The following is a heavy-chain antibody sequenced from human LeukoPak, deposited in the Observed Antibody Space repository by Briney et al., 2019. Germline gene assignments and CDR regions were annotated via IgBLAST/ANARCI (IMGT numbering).Heavy chain of an antibody. CDR3: ARQLPTAAADTRGYFDY. V-gene: IGHV4-39*01. CDR1: GGSISIISSSTYY. CDR2: LYYGENS. J-gene: IGHJ4*02. D-gene: IGHD6-25*01. Sequence: SETLSLTCTVSGGSISIISSSTYYWGWIRQAPGKGLEWIGSLYYGENSHYNPSLKSRATLSVDTSNNQFSLKLTSVTAADAPVYFCARQLPTAAADTRGYFDYWGQGTVVTVSS.